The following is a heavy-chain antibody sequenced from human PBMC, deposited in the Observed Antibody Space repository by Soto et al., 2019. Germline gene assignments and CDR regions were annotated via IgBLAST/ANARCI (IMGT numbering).Heavy chain of an antibody. V-gene: IGHV3-21*06. CDR3: ARESEDLTSNFDY. CDR2: ISSTTNYI. CDR1: GFTFTRYS. J-gene: IGHJ4*02. Sequence: VGSLRLSWAASGFTFTRYSMNWVRQAPGKGLEWVSSISSTTNYIYYGDSMKGRFTISRDNAKNSLYLEMNSLRAEDTAVYYCARESEDLTSNFDYWGQGTLVTVSS.